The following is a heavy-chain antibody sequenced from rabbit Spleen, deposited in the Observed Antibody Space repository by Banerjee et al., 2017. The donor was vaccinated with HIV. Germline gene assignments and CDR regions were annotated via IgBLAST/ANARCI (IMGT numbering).Heavy chain of an antibody. Sequence: QSLEESGGGLVQPEGSLTLTCTASGFSFSSSYYMCWVRQAPGKGLEWIGCIATGSGSTWYASWEKGRFTISKTSSTTVTLQMTRLTAADTATYFCARGGGLWGPGTLVTVS. V-gene: IGHV1S40*01. CDR1: GFSFSSSYY. CDR2: IATGSGST. CDR3: ARGGGL. J-gene: IGHJ4*01.